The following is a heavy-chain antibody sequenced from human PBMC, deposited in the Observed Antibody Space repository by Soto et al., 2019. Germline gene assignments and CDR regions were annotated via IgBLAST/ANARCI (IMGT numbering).Heavy chain of an antibody. CDR2: INDDGTRT. CDR3: IRGPRPSSVGTGAF. V-gene: IGHV3-74*01. D-gene: IGHD3-10*01. CDR1: GFVFNMYW. J-gene: IGHJ4*02. Sequence: GGSLRLSCAASGFVFNMYWMHWVRQVPGEGPEWVTRINDDGTRTDYADSAKGRFTISRDDAKDILYLQMNALRVDDTAVYYCIRGPRPSSVGTGAFWGQGTLVTVS.